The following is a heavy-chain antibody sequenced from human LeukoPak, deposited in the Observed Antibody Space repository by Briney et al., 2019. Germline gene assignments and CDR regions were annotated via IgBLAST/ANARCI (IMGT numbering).Heavy chain of an antibody. Sequence: SETLSLTCAVYGGSFSGYYWGWIRQPPGKGLEWIGEINHSGSTNYNPSLKSRVTISVDTSKNQFSLKLSSVTAADTAVYYCARAAWYYGSGTTRIDYWGQGTLVTVSS. J-gene: IGHJ4*02. CDR2: INHSGST. CDR3: ARAAWYYGSGTTRIDY. CDR1: GGSFSGYY. D-gene: IGHD3-10*01. V-gene: IGHV4-34*01.